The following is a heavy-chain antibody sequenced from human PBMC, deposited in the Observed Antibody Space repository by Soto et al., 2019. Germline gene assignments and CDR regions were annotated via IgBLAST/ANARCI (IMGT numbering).Heavy chain of an antibody. J-gene: IGHJ6*02. CDR2: ITAYNGNR. V-gene: IGHV1-18*01. CDR3: ARGRDEYYYGMDV. CDR1: GYSFTNYG. Sequence: QVLLVQSGIEVKKPGASVKVSCKASGYSFTNYGISWVRQAPGQGLEWMGWITAYNGNRNYAQKFQGRVTMTTDTSTSSAYMEGRSLSSDDTAVYYGARGRDEYYYGMDVWGQGTTVTVSS. D-gene: IGHD3-16*01.